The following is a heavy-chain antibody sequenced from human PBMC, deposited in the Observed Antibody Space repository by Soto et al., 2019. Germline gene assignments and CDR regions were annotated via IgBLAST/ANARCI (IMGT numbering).Heavy chain of an antibody. CDR2: TYYRSRWYN. CDR3: AGTTSHQWYYMDV. D-gene: IGHD1-7*01. Sequence: PSQTLSLTCALSGDSVSRNSAAWNWFRLSPSRGLEWLARTYYRSRWYNDYAVSVRSRITVNPDTSKNQFSLQLTSVTPEDTAVYYCAGTTSHQWYYMDVWGKGTTVTVSS. J-gene: IGHJ6*03. CDR1: GDSVSRNSAA. V-gene: IGHV6-1*01.